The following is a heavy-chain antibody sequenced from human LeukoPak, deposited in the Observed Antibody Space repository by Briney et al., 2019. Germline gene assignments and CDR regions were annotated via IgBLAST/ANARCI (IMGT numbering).Heavy chain of an antibody. V-gene: IGHV3-66*01. Sequence: PGGSLRLSCAASGFTVGSNYMSWVRQAPGKGLEWVSVIYSGGSTYYADSVKGRFTISRDNSKNTLYLQMNSLRAEDTAVYYCAREDTEYAFDIWGQGTMVTVSS. CDR3: AREDTEYAFDI. D-gene: IGHD5-18*01. J-gene: IGHJ3*02. CDR1: GFTVGSNY. CDR2: IYSGGST.